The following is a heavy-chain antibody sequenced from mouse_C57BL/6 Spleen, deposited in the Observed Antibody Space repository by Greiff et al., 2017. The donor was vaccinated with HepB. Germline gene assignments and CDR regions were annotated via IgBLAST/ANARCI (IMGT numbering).Heavy chain of an antibody. CDR3: ARDQSGYYAMDY. D-gene: IGHD1-3*01. CDR1: GFTFSDYY. CDR2: INYDGSST. J-gene: IGHJ4*01. V-gene: IGHV5-16*01. Sequence: DVQLQESEGGLVQPGSSMKLSCTASGFTFSDYYMAWVRQVPEKGLEWVANINYDGSSTYYLDSLKSRFIISRDNAKNILYLQMSSLKSEDTATYYCARDQSGYYAMDYWGQGTSVTVSS.